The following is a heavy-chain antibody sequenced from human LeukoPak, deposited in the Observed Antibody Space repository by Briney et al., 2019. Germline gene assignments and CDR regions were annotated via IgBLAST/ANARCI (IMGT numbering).Heavy chain of an antibody. V-gene: IGHV4-59*01. CDR1: GGSISSYY. CDR3: ARGGEQLVRNFDY. Sequence: SETLSLSCTVSGGSISSYYWSWIRQPPGKGLEWIGYIYSSGSTNYNPSLKSRVTISVDTSKNQFSLKLSSVTAADTAVYYCARGGEQLVRNFDYWGQGTLVTVSS. J-gene: IGHJ4*02. D-gene: IGHD6-6*01. CDR2: IYSSGST.